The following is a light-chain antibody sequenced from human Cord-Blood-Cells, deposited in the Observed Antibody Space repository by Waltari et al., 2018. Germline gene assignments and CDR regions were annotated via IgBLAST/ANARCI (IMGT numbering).Light chain of an antibody. Sequence: DIQMTLSSSSLPASVGDRVTSPYRASQSISSYLNWYQQKPGKAPYLLIYAASSLQSGVPSRFRGSGSRTDLTLTISSLQPEDFATYYCQQSYSTPYTFGQGTTLEIK. CDR3: QQSYSTPYT. J-gene: IGKJ2*01. V-gene: IGKV1-39*01. CDR1: QSISSY. CDR2: AAS.